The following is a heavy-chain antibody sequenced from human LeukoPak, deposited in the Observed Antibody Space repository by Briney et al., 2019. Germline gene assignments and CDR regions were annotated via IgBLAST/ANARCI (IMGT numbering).Heavy chain of an antibody. CDR2: IYYSGST. V-gene: IGHV4-39*01. CDR1: GRFIRRTSYY. D-gene: IGHD3-3*02. Sequence: PSDTLSLTCTVSGRFIRRTSYYWGWIRQPPGQGLEWIGSIYYSGSTYYNPSLESRVTVSVDTSKNQFSLNLNSVTAADTAVYYCARHVQTQISWGQGTLVIVSS. J-gene: IGHJ4*02. CDR3: ARHVQTQIS.